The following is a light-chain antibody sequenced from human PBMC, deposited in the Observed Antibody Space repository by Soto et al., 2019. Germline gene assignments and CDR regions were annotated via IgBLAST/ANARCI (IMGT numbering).Light chain of an antibody. Sequence: DFQMTQSPSSLSASIGDGVTITCRASQSINTYLNWYQQKPGKAPKLLISAASNLQSGVPSRFRGSGSGTDFTLTISSLQTEDFATYYCQQSFSTLLITFGQGTRLEIK. V-gene: IGKV1-39*01. CDR3: QQSFSTLLIT. CDR1: QSINTY. CDR2: AAS. J-gene: IGKJ5*01.